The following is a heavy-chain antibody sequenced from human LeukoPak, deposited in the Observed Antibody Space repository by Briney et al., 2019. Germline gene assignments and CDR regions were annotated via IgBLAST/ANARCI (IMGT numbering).Heavy chain of an antibody. CDR3: ARDEGRDGYSLYNWFDP. D-gene: IGHD5-24*01. Sequence: SQTLSLTCTVSGGSISSENYYWTWIRQPPGKGLEWIGYISHTGGTYYNSSLLSRVTISVDRSKNQFFLTLGSVTAADTAVYFCARDEGRDGYSLYNWFDPWGQGTLVTVSS. V-gene: IGHV4-30-2*01. J-gene: IGHJ5*02. CDR2: ISHTGGT. CDR1: GGSISSENYY.